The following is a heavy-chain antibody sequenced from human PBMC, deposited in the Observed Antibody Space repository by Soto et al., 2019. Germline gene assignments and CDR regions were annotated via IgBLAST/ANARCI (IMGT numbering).Heavy chain of an antibody. J-gene: IGHJ6*02. V-gene: IGHV3-13*05. CDR1: GFTFRNYD. CDR2: ISAAGDP. Sequence: EVQLVESGGGLVQPGGSLRLSCEASGFTFRNYDMHWVRQGTGKGLGCVSGISAAGDPDYSDSVEGRVTISRENPQNFLFLQMHRLLVGETAVFYCASTDRDFYGLDVWGQGTTVIVSS. CDR3: ASTDRDFYGLDV.